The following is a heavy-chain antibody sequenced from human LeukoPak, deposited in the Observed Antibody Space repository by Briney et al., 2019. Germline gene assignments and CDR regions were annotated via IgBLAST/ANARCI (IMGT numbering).Heavy chain of an antibody. CDR2: ISAYNGNT. CDR3: ARARSSSSLGDFDY. Sequence: ASVKVSCKASGYTSTSYGISWVRQAPGQGLEWMGWISAYNGNTNYAQKLQGRVTMTTDTSTSTAYMELRSLRSDDTAVYYCARARSSSSLGDFDYWGQGTLVTVSS. V-gene: IGHV1-18*01. J-gene: IGHJ4*02. D-gene: IGHD6-6*01. CDR1: GYTSTSYG.